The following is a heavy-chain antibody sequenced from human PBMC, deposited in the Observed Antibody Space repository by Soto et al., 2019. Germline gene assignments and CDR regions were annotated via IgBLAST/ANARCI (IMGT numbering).Heavy chain of an antibody. CDR1: EGTFNSYA. Sequence: QAQVVQSGAEVRKPGSSVKLSCKASEGTFNSYAIAWLRQAPGQGLEWMGGIIPYYNTLNYAQKFQDRVTITADDSTNTGYMELSSLRSDDTAVYFCASGASRWYPYFFDSWAQGTLVTVSS. CDR2: IIPYYNTL. CDR3: ASGASRWYPYFFDS. J-gene: IGHJ4*02. V-gene: IGHV1-69*01. D-gene: IGHD6-13*01.